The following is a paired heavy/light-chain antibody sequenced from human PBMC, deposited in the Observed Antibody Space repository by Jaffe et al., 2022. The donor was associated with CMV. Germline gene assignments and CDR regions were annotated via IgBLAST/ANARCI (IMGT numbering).Heavy chain of an antibody. CDR2: IYYSGST. D-gene: IGHD6-19*01. CDR3: ARLPYSSGWFLGPHYYYYGMDV. CDR1: GGSISSSSYY. Sequence: QLQLQESGPGLVKPSETLSLTCTVSGGSISSSSYYWGWIRQPPGKGLEWIGSIYYSGSTYYNPSLKSRVTISVDTSKNQFSLKLSSVTAADTAVYYCARLPYSSGWFLGPHYYYYGMDVWGQGTTVTVSS. V-gene: IGHV4-39*01. J-gene: IGHJ6*02.
Light chain of an antibody. CDR2: EVS. V-gene: IGLV2-8*01. Sequence: QSALTQPPSASGSPGQSVTISCTGTSSDVGGYNYVSWYQQHPGKAPKLMIYEVSKRPSGVPDRFSGSKSGNTASLTVSGLQAEDEADYYCSSYAGSIYVFGTGTKVTVL. CDR3: SSYAGSIYV. J-gene: IGLJ1*01. CDR1: SSDVGGYNY.